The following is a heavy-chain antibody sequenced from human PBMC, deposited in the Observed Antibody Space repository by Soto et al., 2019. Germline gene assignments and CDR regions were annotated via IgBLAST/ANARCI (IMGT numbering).Heavy chain of an antibody. D-gene: IGHD3-3*01. J-gene: IGHJ5*02. Sequence: QVTLKESGPVLVKPTETLTLTCTVSGFSLSNARMGVSWIRQPPGKALEWLAHIFSNDEKSYSTSLKSRLTSSKDTSKSQAVLTLTNMDPVDTATYYCARIRSNYDFCTPLMPPGWFDPWGQGTLVTVSS. CDR3: ARIRSNYDFCTPLMPPGWFDP. CDR2: IFSNDEK. V-gene: IGHV2-26*01. CDR1: GFSLSNARMG.